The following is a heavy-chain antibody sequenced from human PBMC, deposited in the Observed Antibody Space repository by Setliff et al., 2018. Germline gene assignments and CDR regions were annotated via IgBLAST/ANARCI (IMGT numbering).Heavy chain of an antibody. CDR2: VSGVNGNM. D-gene: IGHD2-15*01. CDR3: ARVAPKAVVAATYLPYWYFDL. J-gene: IGHJ2*01. Sequence: GASVKVSCKASGYTFTTYNIHWVRQAPGQRLEWMGWVSGVNGNMKNSQKFQGRVTITRDTSASTAYMELSSLRSEDTAVYYCARVAPKAVVAATYLPYWYFDLWGRGTLVTVSS. CDR1: GYTFTTYN. V-gene: IGHV1-3*01.